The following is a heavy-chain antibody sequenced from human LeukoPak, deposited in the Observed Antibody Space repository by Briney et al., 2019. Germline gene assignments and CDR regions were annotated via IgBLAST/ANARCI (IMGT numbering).Heavy chain of an antibody. D-gene: IGHD1-14*01. Sequence: GGSLRLSCAASGFTFSSYGMHWVRQAPGKGLEWVAVIWYDGSNKYCADSVKGRFTISRDNSKNTLYLQMNSLRAEDTAVYYCARDNPSSGMDVWGQGTTVTVSS. CDR1: GFTFSSYG. CDR3: ARDNPSSGMDV. J-gene: IGHJ6*02. CDR2: IWYDGSNK. V-gene: IGHV3-33*01.